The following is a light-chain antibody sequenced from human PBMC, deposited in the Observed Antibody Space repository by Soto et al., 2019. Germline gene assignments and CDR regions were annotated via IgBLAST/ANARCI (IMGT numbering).Light chain of an antibody. V-gene: IGLV1-40*01. CDR2: GNN. J-gene: IGLJ3*02. CDR3: PSYATRRSGSV. CDR1: SSNIGAGYD. Sequence: QSVLTQPPSVSGAPGQRVTISCTGTSSNIGAGYDVIWYQQLPGTAPKLLIFGNNSRSSGVPDRFSASKSGTSASLAVAGLQAEDEADYHCPSYATRRSGSVFGGGTKLTVL.